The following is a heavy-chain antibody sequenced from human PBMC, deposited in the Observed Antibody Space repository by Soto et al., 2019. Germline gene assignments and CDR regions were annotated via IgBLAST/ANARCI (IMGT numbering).Heavy chain of an antibody. D-gene: IGHD6-13*01. J-gene: IGHJ5*02. Sequence: GGSLRLSCAASGFTFSSYGMHWVRQAPGKGLEWVAVIWYDGSNKYYADSVKGRFTISRDNSKNTLYLQMNSLRAEDTAVYYCARGSPYSSSPNWFDPWGQGTLVTVSS. CDR2: IWYDGSNK. CDR1: GFTFSSYG. V-gene: IGHV3-33*01. CDR3: ARGSPYSSSPNWFDP.